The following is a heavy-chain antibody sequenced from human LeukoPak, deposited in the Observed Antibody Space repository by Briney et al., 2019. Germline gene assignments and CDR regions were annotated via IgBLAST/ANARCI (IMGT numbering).Heavy chain of an antibody. V-gene: IGHV3-48*04. CDR3: ARDRSYGSFDF. CDR2: IKNSGSSV. CDR1: GFTFSSYS. D-gene: IGHD5-18*01. Sequence: GGSLRLSCTASGFTFSSYSMNWVRQAPGKGLEWVSFIKNSGSSVYYADSVKGRFTISRDNAKNALYLQMNSLTAEDTALYHCARDRSYGSFDFWGQGTLVTVSS. J-gene: IGHJ4*02.